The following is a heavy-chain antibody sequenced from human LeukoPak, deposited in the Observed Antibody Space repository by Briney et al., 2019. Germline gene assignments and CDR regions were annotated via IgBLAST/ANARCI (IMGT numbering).Heavy chain of an antibody. D-gene: IGHD6-19*01. CDR3: AKRAVAEYYFDY. Sequence: GGSLRLSCAASGFTFSSYVMTWVRQAPGRGLEWVSVVSGGSTFYAHSVKGRFTISRDNSKNTLYLQMNSLRAEDTAVYYCAKRAVAEYYFDYWGQGTLVTVSS. CDR1: GFTFSSYV. J-gene: IGHJ4*02. CDR2: VSGGST. V-gene: IGHV3-23*01.